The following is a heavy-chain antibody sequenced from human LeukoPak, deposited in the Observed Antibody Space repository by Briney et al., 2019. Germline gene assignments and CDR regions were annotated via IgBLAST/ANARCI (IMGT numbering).Heavy chain of an antibody. CDR3: ARPISSQGYFGVVID. V-gene: IGHV4-38-2*01. Sequence: SETLSLTCAVSGYSLSSASYWGWIRHPPGKGLEWIGNIYHSGSPYYNPSLKSRVTISVDTSKNQFSLKLSSVTAADTAVYYCARPISSQGYFGVVIDWGQGTLVTVSS. CDR1: GYSLSSASY. CDR2: IYHSGSP. J-gene: IGHJ4*02. D-gene: IGHD3-3*01.